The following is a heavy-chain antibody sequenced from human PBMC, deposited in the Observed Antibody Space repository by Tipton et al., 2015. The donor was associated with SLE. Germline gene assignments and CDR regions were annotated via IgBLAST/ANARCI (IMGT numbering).Heavy chain of an antibody. Sequence: TLSLTCVVYGGSFSDYSWSWIRQSPGKGLEWIGEINHSGSTNYNPSLKSRVTISVDTSKIQFSLKLSSVTAADTAVYYCARGRLLEWLSTYYYYHGMDVWGHGTTVTVSS. CDR3: ARGRLLEWLSTYYYYHGMDV. V-gene: IGHV4-34*01. CDR2: INHSGST. CDR1: GGSFSDYS. D-gene: IGHD3-3*01. J-gene: IGHJ6*02.